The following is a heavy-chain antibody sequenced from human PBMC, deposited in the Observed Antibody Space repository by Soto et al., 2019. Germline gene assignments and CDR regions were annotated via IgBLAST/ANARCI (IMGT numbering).Heavy chain of an antibody. CDR2: ISGSGGSS. D-gene: IGHD6-13*01. CDR1: GFAFSTYA. V-gene: IGHV3-23*01. Sequence: QTGGSLRLSCAASGFAFSTYAMTWVRQAPGKGLEWVSVISGSGGSSYYAASVKGRFTISRDNSKNTVYLQMNGLRAEDTALYFCAKVTKRAAAGRYEYYKYGMDVWGQGTTVTVSS. CDR3: AKVTKRAAAGRYEYYKYGMDV. J-gene: IGHJ6*02.